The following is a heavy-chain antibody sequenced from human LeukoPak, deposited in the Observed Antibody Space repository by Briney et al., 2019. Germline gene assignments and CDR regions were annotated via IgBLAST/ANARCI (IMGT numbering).Heavy chain of an antibody. CDR1: GGTFSRSA. V-gene: IGHV1-69*13. D-gene: IGHD3-22*01. J-gene: IGHJ4*02. CDR2: IIPMFRTA. Sequence: SVKVSCKASGGTFSRSAVNWGRQAPGQGLEWMGGIIPMFRTANYAQKFRGRVTITADESTSTAYMELNRLRSEETAVYYCARDASIHDSSSYYFLWWGQGTLVTVSS. CDR3: ARDASIHDSSSYYFLW.